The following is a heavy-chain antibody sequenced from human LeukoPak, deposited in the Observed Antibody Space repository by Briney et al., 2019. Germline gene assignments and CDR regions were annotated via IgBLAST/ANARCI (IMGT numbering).Heavy chain of an antibody. V-gene: IGHV1-18*04. J-gene: IGHJ6*04. D-gene: IGHD3-10*01. CDR1: GYTFTSYG. CDR3: ARDFPRSGSYYSGMDV. CDR2: ISAYNGNT. Sequence: ASVKVSSKASGYTFTSYGISWVRQAPGQGLEWMGWISAYNGNTNYAQKLQGRVTMTTDTSTSTAYMELRSLRSDDTAVYYCARDFPRSGSYYSGMDVWGKGTTVTVSS.